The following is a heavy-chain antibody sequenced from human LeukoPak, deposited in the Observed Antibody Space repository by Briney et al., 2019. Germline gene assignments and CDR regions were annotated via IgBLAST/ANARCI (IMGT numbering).Heavy chain of an antibody. CDR2: IKQDGSDK. CDR3: VSTTRSSPFDN. D-gene: IGHD1-1*01. V-gene: IGHV3-7*01. J-gene: IGHJ4*02. Sequence: PGWSLRLSCAASGFTFSADWMSWVRQAPGKGLEWLANIKQDGSDKQYVDSVKGRFAISRDNAKTSVYLQMNSLRAEDTALYYCVSTTRSSPFDNWGQGTLVTVSS. CDR1: GFTFSADW.